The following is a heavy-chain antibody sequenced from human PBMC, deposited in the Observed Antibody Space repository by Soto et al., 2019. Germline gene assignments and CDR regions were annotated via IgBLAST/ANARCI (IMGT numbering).Heavy chain of an antibody. D-gene: IGHD1-7*01. CDR3: ATENGNYGGNVFDI. Sequence: ASVKVSCKASGGTFSRYAISWVRQAPGQGLEWMGGIIPIFGTANYAQKFQGRVTITEDTSTDTAYLELSSLRSEDTAVYYCATENGNYGGNVFDIGGQGTMVTVSS. CDR2: IIPIFGTA. V-gene: IGHV1-69*06. J-gene: IGHJ3*02. CDR1: GGTFSRYA.